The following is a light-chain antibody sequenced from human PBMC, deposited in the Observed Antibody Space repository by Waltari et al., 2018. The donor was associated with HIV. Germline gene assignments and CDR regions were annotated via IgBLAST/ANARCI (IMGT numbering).Light chain of an antibody. V-gene: IGLV2-14*01. J-gene: IGLJ2*01. Sequence: QSALTPPASVSGSPGQSITVSCTGTSSAVGGYDYVSWYHQHPGKAPKLIIYDVTNRPSGVSNRFSGSKSGNTASLTISGLQAEDEADYYCSSYTTSSTVVFGGGTKLTVL. CDR2: DVT. CDR1: SSAVGGYDY. CDR3: SSYTTSSTVV.